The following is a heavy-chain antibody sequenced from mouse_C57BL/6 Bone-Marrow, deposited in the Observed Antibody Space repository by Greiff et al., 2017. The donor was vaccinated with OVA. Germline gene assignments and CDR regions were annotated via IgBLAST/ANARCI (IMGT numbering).Heavy chain of an antibody. J-gene: IGHJ1*03. CDR3: ARDDYYWYFDV. V-gene: IGHV7-1*01. Sequence: EVQLVESGGGLVQSGRSLRLSCATSGFTFSDFYMEWVRQAPGKGLEWIAASRNKANDYTTEYSASVKGRVIVSRDTSQSILYLQMDALRAEDTAIYYCARDDYYWYFDVWGTGTPVTVSS. CDR1: GFTFSDFY. CDR2: SRNKANDYTT.